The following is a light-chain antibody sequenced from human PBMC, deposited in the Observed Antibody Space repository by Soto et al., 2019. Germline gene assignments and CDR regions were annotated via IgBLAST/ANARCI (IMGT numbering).Light chain of an antibody. CDR3: SSYTSSSTVV. CDR2: DVS. CDR1: SSDVGGYNY. Sequence: QSVLTQPASVSGSPGQSIAISCTGTSSDVGGYNYVSWYQQHPGKAPKLIIYDVSNRPSGVSNRLSGSKSGNTASLTISGLQAEDEADYYCSSYTSSSTVVFGGGTKLTVL. J-gene: IGLJ2*01. V-gene: IGLV2-14*03.